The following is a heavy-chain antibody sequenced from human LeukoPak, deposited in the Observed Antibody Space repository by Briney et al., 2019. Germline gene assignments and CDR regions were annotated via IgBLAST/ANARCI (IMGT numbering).Heavy chain of an antibody. J-gene: IGHJ3*02. D-gene: IGHD3-10*01. CDR2: INPNSGGT. CDR1: GYTFSIYG. CDR3: ARNIWFGESADAFDI. V-gene: IGHV1-2*02. Sequence: ASVKVSCKASGYTFSIYGFSWVRQAPGQGLEWMGWINPNSGGTNYAQKFQGRVTMTRDKSIRTAYMELSRLTSDDTAVYYCARNIWFGESADAFDIWGQGTMVTVSS.